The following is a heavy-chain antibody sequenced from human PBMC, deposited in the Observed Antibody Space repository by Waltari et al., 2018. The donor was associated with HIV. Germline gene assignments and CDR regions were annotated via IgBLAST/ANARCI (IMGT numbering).Heavy chain of an antibody. V-gene: IGHV3-74*01. J-gene: IGHJ3*02. D-gene: IGHD2-2*01. CDR3: ARAADCSSSSCPRAFDI. CDR1: GFTFSSYW. Sequence: GGGLVQPGGSLRLSCAASGFTFSSYWMHWVRQAPGKGLVWVLRTNSDGNSTNYADSVKGRFTISRDNAKNTLYLQMSSLRAEDTAVYYCARAADCSSSSCPRAFDIWGQGTMVTVSS. CDR2: TNSDGNST.